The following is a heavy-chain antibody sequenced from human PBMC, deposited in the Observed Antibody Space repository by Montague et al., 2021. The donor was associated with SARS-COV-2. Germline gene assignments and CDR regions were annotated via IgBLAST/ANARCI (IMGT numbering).Heavy chain of an antibody. CDR3: ARQGDQLLLEYWFDP. CDR1: GGSISSSSYY. V-gene: IGHV4-39*01. D-gene: IGHD2-2*01. CDR2: IYYSGSP. Sequence: SETLSLTCTVSGGSISSSSYYWGCIPQPPAKGLAWIGCIYYSGSPYYNPSLKSRVTISVDTSKNQFPLKLSSVTAADTAVYYCARQGDQLLLEYWFDPWGQGTLVTVSS. J-gene: IGHJ5*02.